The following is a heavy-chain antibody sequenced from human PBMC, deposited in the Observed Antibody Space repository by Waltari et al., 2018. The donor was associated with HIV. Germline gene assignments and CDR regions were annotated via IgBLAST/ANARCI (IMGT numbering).Heavy chain of an antibody. D-gene: IGHD3-3*02. J-gene: IGHJ6*02. CDR1: GFTFSDYY. Sequence: QVHLVESGGGLVKPGGSLRLSCAASGFTFSDYYMTWIRQAPGKGLGWVSYITGSGNTIYYGDSVKGRFTIARDNAKNSLFLQMNSLRAEDTAVYYCARDRPRGVALFYYGMDVWGQGTTVTVSS. CDR2: ITGSGNTI. CDR3: ARDRPRGVALFYYGMDV. V-gene: IGHV3-11*01.